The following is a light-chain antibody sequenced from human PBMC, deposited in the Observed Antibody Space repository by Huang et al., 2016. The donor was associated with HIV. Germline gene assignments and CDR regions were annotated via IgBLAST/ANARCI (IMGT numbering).Light chain of an antibody. CDR1: QSVSSN. CDR2: GVS. V-gene: IGKV3-15*01. Sequence: EIVLTQSPATRSVSPGERATLSCRTSQSVSSNLAWYQQKPGQAPRLLIYGVSTRATGIPARFSGSGSGTEFTLTISSLQSEDFAVYYCQQYNKWPPFTFGPGTKVDIK. CDR3: QQYNKWPPFT. J-gene: IGKJ3*01.